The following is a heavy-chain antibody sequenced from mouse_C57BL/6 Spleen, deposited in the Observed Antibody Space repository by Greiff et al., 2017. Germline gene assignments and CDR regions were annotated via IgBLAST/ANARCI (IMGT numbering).Heavy chain of an antibody. CDR1: GFSLTSYG. D-gene: IGHD4-1*01. V-gene: IGHV2-2*01. Sequence: QVQLQQSGPGLVQPSPSLSISCTVSGFSLTSYGVHWVRQSPGKGLEWLGVIWSGGSTDYNEAFISRLSIFKDNSKSQVFCKMNSLQADDTAIYYCARESGWDDFAYWGQGTLVTVSA. CDR3: ARESGWDDFAY. CDR2: IWSGGST. J-gene: IGHJ3*01.